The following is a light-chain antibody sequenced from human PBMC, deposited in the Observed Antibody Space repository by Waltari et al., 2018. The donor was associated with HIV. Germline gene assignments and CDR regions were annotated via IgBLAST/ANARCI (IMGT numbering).Light chain of an antibody. J-gene: IGKJ2*01. CDR1: QSIMND. CDR3: QQYNDWPPYT. CDR2: GAS. Sequence: EIVMTQSPATLPVSSGEKVPPSCRASQSIMNDLAWYQKKPGQAPSLLIYGASTRAPGIPARFSGSGSGTDFTLTISSLQSEDFAVYYCQQYNDWPPYTFGQGTKLEIK. V-gene: IGKV3D-15*01.